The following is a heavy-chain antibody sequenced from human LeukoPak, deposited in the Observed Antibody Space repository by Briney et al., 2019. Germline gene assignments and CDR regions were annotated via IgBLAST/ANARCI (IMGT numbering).Heavy chain of an antibody. CDR3: ARDDPTTVTTIFDY. J-gene: IGHJ4*02. Sequence: ASVKVSCKASGYAFTGYYMHWVRQAPGQGLEWMGWINPNSGGTNYAQKFQGRVTMTRDTSISTAYMELSRLRSDDTAVYYCARDDPTTVTTIFDYWGQGTLSPSPQ. V-gene: IGHV1-2*02. D-gene: IGHD4-17*01. CDR1: GYAFTGYY. CDR2: INPNSGGT.